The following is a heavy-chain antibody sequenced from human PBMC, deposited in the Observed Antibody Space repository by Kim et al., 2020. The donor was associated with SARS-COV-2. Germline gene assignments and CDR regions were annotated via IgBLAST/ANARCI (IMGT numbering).Heavy chain of an antibody. CDR3: AEPGFGSSSSFDS. Sequence: YADCVKGRFTISESNPKSRLYLQMNSLTAEDTAIYYCAEPGFGSSSSFDSWGQGTLVNVSS. V-gene: IGHV3-23*01. J-gene: IGHJ4*02. D-gene: IGHD6-6*01.